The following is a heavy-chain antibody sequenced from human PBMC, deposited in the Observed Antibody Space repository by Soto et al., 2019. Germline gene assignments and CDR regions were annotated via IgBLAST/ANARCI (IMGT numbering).Heavy chain of an antibody. CDR2: ISYRGST. Sequence: SETLSLTCNVSGGSFHGYSWSWFRQTSGKGLEWIGDISYRGSTSYSPSLKSRLLISLDTSNNQFSLKVASVTAADTAVYYCARALLGFSYGYGGYFDPWGPGTLVTVSS. CDR3: ARALLGFSYGYGGYFDP. D-gene: IGHD3-16*01. CDR1: GGSFHGYS. J-gene: IGHJ4*02. V-gene: IGHV4-34*01.